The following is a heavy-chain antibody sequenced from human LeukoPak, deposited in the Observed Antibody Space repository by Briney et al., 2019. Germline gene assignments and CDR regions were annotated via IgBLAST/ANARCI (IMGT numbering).Heavy chain of an antibody. CDR3: AREFNGRYWFDP. CDR2: INHSGST. V-gene: IGHV4-34*01. CDR1: GFTFSDYY. J-gene: IGHJ5*02. Sequence: GSLRLSCAASGFTFSDYYWSWIRQPPGKGLEWIGEINHSGSTNYNPSLKSRVTISVDTSKNQFSLKLSSVTAADTAVYYCAREFNGRYWFDPWGQGTLVTVSS.